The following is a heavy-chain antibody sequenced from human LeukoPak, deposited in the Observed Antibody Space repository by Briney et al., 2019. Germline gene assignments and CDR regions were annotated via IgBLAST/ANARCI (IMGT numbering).Heavy chain of an antibody. J-gene: IGHJ3*02. D-gene: IGHD3-22*01. Sequence: GGSLRLSCAASGFTFSSYAMSWVRQAPGKGLEWVSAISGSGGSTYYADSVKGRFTISRENSKNTLYLQMNSLRAEDTAVYYCAKATYYYDSSGPRSAFDIWGQGTMVTVSS. CDR3: AKATYYYDSSGPRSAFDI. V-gene: IGHV3-23*01. CDR2: ISGSGGST. CDR1: GFTFSSYA.